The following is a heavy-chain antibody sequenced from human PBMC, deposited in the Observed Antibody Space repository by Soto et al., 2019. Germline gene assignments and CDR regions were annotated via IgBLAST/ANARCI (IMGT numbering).Heavy chain of an antibody. CDR2: ISAYNGNT. CDR3: AGDNGDSGASLVDH. J-gene: IGHJ4*02. CDR1: GYTYTNFG. Sequence: QVHLAQSGPEVKKPGASVKVSCKSSGYTYTNFGLSWVRQAPGQGLEWMGWISAYNGNTHYAQKFQGRVTLTIDTSTTTGYMEVRSLRSDDTATYYCAGDNGDSGASLVDHWGQGTLVTVSS. D-gene: IGHD3-22*01. V-gene: IGHV1-18*04.